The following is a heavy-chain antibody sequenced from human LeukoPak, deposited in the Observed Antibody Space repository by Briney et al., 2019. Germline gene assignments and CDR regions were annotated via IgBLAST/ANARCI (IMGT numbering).Heavy chain of an antibody. J-gene: IGHJ4*02. V-gene: IGHV3-30*02. CDR1: GFTFSSYG. CDR2: IRYDGSNK. Sequence: GVSLRLSCAASGFTFSSYGMHWVRQAPGKGLEWVAFIRYDGSNKYYADSVKGRFTISRDNSKNTLYLQMNSLRAEDTAVYYCAKSRLAAAAGDLDYWGQGTLVTVSS. CDR3: AKSRLAAAAGDLDY. D-gene: IGHD6-13*01.